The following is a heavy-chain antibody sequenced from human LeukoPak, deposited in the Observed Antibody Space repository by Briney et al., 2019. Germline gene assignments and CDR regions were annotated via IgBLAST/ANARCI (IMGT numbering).Heavy chain of an antibody. CDR3: ARDQEYSYGSNYFDY. CDR1: GGTFSSYA. V-gene: IGHV1-69*04. J-gene: IGHJ4*02. CDR2: ITPILGIA. D-gene: IGHD5-18*01. Sequence: SVKVSCKASGGTFSSYAISWVRQAPGQGLEWMGRITPILGIANYAQKFQGRVTITADKSTSTAYMELSSLRSEDTAVYYCARDQEYSYGSNYFDYWGQGTLVTVSS.